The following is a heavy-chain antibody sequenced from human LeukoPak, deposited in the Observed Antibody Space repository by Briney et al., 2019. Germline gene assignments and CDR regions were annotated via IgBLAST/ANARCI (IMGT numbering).Heavy chain of an antibody. V-gene: IGHV1-18*01. J-gene: IGHJ4*02. CDR3: ATGGDGDILTGLVFDY. CDR1: GYRFTSYG. D-gene: IGHD3-9*01. Sequence: ASVKVSCKASGYRFTSYGISWVRQAPGQGLEWMGWISAYNGNTNYAQKLRGRVTMTTDTSTSTAYMELRSLRSDDTAVYYCATGGDGDILTGLVFDYWGQGTLVNVYS. CDR2: ISAYNGNT.